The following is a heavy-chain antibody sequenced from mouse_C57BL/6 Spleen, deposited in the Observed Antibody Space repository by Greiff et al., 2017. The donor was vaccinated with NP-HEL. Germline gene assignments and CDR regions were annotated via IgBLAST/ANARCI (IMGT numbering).Heavy chain of an antibody. CDR2: FYPGSGSI. D-gene: IGHD2-4*01. Sequence: VRLQQSGAELVKPGASVKLSCKASGYTFTEYTIHWVKQRSGQGLEWIGWFYPGSGSIKYNEKFKDKATLTADKSSSTVYMELSRLTSEDSAVYFCARHEDRSYEYDERDWYFDVWGTGTTVTVSS. CDR1: GYTFTEYT. CDR3: ARHEDRSYEYDERDWYFDV. J-gene: IGHJ1*03. V-gene: IGHV1-62-2*01.